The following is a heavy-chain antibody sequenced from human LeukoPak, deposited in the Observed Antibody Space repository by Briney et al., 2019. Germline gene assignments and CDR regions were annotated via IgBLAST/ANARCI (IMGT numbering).Heavy chain of an antibody. V-gene: IGHV1-18*01. CDR3: ARDRWRDGSSSFDN. Sequence: ASVKVSCKASGYTFTSNSINWVRRAPGQGLEWMGWISTYNGKTGYAQKVQGRVTMTTDTSTSTAYMELRSLRSDDTAVYYCARDRWRDGSSSFDNWGQGTLVTVSS. D-gene: IGHD6-6*01. CDR1: GYTFTSNS. CDR2: ISTYNGKT. J-gene: IGHJ4*02.